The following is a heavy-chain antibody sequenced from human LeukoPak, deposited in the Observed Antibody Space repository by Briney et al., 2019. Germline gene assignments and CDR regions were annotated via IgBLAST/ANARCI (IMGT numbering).Heavy chain of an antibody. CDR1: GFTFSTYS. Sequence: GGSLRLSCAASGFTFSTYSMSWVHQAPGKGLEWVSSISSSRGHTSYADSVKGRFTISRDNAENSLNLQMSSLRAEDTAVYYCARGRGVNSNFDYWGQGTLVTVSS. CDR2: ISSSRGHT. D-gene: IGHD4-23*01. CDR3: ARGRGVNSNFDY. J-gene: IGHJ4*02. V-gene: IGHV3-21*01.